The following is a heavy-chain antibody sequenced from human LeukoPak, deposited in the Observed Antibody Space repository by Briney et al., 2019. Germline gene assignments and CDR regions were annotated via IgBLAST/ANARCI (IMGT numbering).Heavy chain of an antibody. CDR1: GFTVSSNY. J-gene: IGHJ4*02. V-gene: IGHV3-53*01. CDR3: ARNGYTSGWYRN. CDR2: IYSGGST. D-gene: IGHD6-19*01. Sequence: GGSLRLSCAASGFTVSSNYMSWVRPAPGKGLEWVSTIYSGGSTYYADSVKGRFTISRDTSKNTLYLQMNSLRGEDTAVYYCARNGYTSGWYRNWGQGTLVTVSS.